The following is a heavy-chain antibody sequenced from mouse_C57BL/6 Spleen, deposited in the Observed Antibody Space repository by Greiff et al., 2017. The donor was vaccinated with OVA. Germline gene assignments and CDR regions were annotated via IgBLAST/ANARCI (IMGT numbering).Heavy chain of an antibody. CDR2: INPNNGGT. D-gene: IGHD1-1*01. CDR3: ASGGSSYWYFDV. J-gene: IGHJ1*03. Sequence: VQLQQSGPELVKPGASVKISCKASGYTFTDYYMNWVKQSHGKSLEWIGDINPNNGGTSYNQKFKGKATLTVDKSSSTAYMALRSLTSEDSAVYYCASGGSSYWYFDVWGTGTTVTVSS. CDR1: GYTFTDYY. V-gene: IGHV1-26*01.